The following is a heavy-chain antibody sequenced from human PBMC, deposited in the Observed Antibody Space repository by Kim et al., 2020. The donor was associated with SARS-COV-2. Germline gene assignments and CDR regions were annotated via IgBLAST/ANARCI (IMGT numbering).Heavy chain of an antibody. J-gene: IGHJ6*02. CDR2: IIPIFGTA. CDR1: GGTFSSYA. CDR3: ARDAGYDILTGYYYYGMDV. Sequence: SVKVSCKASGGTFSSYAISWVRQAPGQGLEWMGGIIPIFGTANYAQKFQGRVTITADESTSTAYMELSSLRSEDTAVYYCARDAGYDILTGYYYYGMDVWGQGTTVTVSS. D-gene: IGHD3-9*01. V-gene: IGHV1-69*13.